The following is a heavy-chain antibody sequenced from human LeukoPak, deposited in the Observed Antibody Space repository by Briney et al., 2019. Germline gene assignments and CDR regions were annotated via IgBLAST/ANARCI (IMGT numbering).Heavy chain of an antibody. D-gene: IGHD3-16*01. Sequence: TGGSLRLSCAASGFIFSNYAVHWVRQAPGKGLESVSGITSNGKYTYYADSVRGRFTISRDNSRNTLYLQMGSLRGEDMAVYYCARKADGHNPYEDWGQGTLVTVSS. CDR1: GFIFSNYA. V-gene: IGHV3-64*02. J-gene: IGHJ4*02. CDR2: ITSNGKYT. CDR3: ARKADGHNPYED.